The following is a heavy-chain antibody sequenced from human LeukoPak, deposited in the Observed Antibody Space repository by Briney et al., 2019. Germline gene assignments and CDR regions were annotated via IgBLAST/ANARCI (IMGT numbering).Heavy chain of an antibody. CDR1: GGTFSSYA. CDR3: ARDKRYNYPSIFDY. V-gene: IGHV1-69*04. CDR2: IIPILGIA. Sequence: SVQVSFKASGGTFSSYAISWGRPAPGQGLEWMGRIIPILGIANYAQKFQGRVTITADKSTSTAYMELSSLRSEDTAVYYCARDKRYNYPSIFDYWGQGTLVTVSS. J-gene: IGHJ4*02. D-gene: IGHD5-24*01.